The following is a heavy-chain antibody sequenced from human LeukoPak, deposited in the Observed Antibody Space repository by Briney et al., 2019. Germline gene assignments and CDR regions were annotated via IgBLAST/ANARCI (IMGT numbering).Heavy chain of an antibody. CDR1: GYSISSGYY. CDR3: ARHRRWSGYEGS. CDR2: IYHSGST. Sequence: SETLSLTCAVSGYSISSGYYWGWIRQPPGKGLEWIGSIYHSGSTYYNPSLKSRVTISVDTSKNQFSLKLSSVTAADTAVYYCARHRRWSGYEGSWGQGTLVTVSS. V-gene: IGHV4-38-2*01. J-gene: IGHJ4*02. D-gene: IGHD5-12*01.